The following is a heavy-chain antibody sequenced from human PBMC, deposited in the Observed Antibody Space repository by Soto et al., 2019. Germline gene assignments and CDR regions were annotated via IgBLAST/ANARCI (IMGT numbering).Heavy chain of an antibody. J-gene: IGHJ6*02. V-gene: IGHV3-66*01. CDR1: GLTVSGKKY. CDR3: AMLHSSGWSYYYYYGMDV. Sequence: GGSLRLSCAASGLTVSGKKYVAWVRQAPGKGLEWVSALYDVDGSFYSDSVKGRFTTSSDSSKTTVYLQMNSLRAEDTAVYYCAMLHSSGWSYYYYYGMDVWGQGTTVTVSS. CDR2: LYDVDGS. D-gene: IGHD6-19*01.